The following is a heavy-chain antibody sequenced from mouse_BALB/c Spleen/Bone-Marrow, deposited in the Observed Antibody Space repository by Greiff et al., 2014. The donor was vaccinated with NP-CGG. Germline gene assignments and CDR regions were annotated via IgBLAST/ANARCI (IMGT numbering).Heavy chain of an antibody. V-gene: IGHV1-59*01. CDR1: GYTFTSYW. Sequence: QVQLQQSGAELVKPGASVKMSCKASGYTFTSYWMHWVKQRPGQGLEWIGVIDPSDSYTSYNQKFKGKATLTVDTSSSTAYMQLSSLTSEDSAVYYCAICYSSFAYRGHGTLVTVSA. J-gene: IGHJ3*01. D-gene: IGHD2-12*01. CDR2: IDPSDSYT. CDR3: AICYSSFAY.